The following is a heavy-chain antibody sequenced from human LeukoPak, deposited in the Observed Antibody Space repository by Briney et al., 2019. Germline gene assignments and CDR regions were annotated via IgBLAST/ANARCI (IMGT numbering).Heavy chain of an antibody. CDR2: MNPNSGNT. CDR3: ARGSSSCSSTSCPYGMDV. V-gene: IGHV1-8*01. CDR1: GYTFTSYD. Sequence: ASVKVSCKASGYTFTSYDINWVRQATGQGLEWMGWMNPNSGNTGYAQKFQGRVTITADKSTSTAYMELSSLRSEDTAVYYCARGSSSCSSTSCPYGMDVWGQGTTVTVSS. D-gene: IGHD2-2*01. J-gene: IGHJ6*02.